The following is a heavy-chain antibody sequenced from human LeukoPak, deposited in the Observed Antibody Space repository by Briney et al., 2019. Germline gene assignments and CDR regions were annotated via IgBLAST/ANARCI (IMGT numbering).Heavy chain of an antibody. CDR3: ARGVWCSSTSCPIDP. V-gene: IGHV4-30-4*01. J-gene: IGHJ5*02. CDR1: GGSISSGDYY. D-gene: IGHD2-2*01. CDR2: IYYSGST. Sequence: SETLSLTCTVSGGSISSGDYYWSWIRQPPGKGLEWIGYIYYSGSTYYNPSLKSRVTISVDTSKNQFSLKLSSVTAADTAVYYCARGVWCSSTSCPIDPWGQGTLVTVSS.